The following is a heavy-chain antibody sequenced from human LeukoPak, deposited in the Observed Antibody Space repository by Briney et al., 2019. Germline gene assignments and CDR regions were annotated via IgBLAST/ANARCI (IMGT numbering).Heavy chain of an antibody. CDR1: GFTFSSYA. CDR2: ISGSGGST. D-gene: IGHD3-3*01. V-gene: IGHV3-23*01. CDR3: AKVMGVFGVPKGAYYFDY. J-gene: IGHJ4*02. Sequence: GESLKISCAASGFTFSSYAMSWVRQAPGKGLEWVSAISGSGGSTYYADSVKGRFTISRDNSKNTLYLQMNSLRAEDTAVYYCAKVMGVFGVPKGAYYFDYWGQGTLVTVSS.